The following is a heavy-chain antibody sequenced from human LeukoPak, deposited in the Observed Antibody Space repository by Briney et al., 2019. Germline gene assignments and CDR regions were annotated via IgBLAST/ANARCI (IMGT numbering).Heavy chain of an antibody. D-gene: IGHD2-8*02. CDR2: ICYDGYP. Sequence: SETLSLTCNVSGASLSSYFWSWIRQPPGKGLEWIGYICYDGYPNYSPSLRSRITISVEKSKSQFSLNLRSVTAADTALYFCAGTELGYCTVTGCPLESWGQGTLVTVSS. CDR3: AGTELGYCTVTGCPLES. V-gene: IGHV4-59*12. CDR1: GASLSSYF. J-gene: IGHJ4*02.